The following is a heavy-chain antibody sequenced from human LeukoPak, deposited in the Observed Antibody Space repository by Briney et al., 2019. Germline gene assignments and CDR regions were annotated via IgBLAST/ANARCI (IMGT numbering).Heavy chain of an antibody. J-gene: IGHJ4*02. Sequence: PGGSLRLSCAASGFTFSSYEMNWVRQAPGKGLEWVSYISSSGSIIYYVDSVKGRFTISRDNAKNSLYLQMNSLRAEDTAVYYCARELPAYGGYGGSGYLDYWGQGTLVTVSS. V-gene: IGHV3-48*03. D-gene: IGHD3-22*01. CDR3: ARELPAYGGYGGSGYLDY. CDR2: ISSSGSII. CDR1: GFTFSSYE.